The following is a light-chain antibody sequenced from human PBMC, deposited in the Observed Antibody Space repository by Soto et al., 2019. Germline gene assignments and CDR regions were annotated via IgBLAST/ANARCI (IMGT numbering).Light chain of an antibody. CDR3: QQRHTSTLT. V-gene: IGKV1-39*01. J-gene: IGKJ4*01. CDR1: QSISRY. Sequence: DIQMTQSPSSLSASVGDSVTISCRASQSISRYLNWYQKKPGKAPKLLIFSASGLQSGVPSRFSGGGYGTEFTLTISSLQIEDFATYYCQQRHTSTLTFGGGTKVDIK. CDR2: SAS.